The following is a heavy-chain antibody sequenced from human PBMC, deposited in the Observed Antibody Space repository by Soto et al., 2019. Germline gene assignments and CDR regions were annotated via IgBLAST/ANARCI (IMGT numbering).Heavy chain of an antibody. CDR2: MNPNSGHT. CDR3: ASDMSTN. J-gene: IGHJ4*02. D-gene: IGHD2-2*01. CDR1: GYTFTSHD. Sequence: QVQLVQSGAEMKKPRASVKVSCKASGYTFTSHDINWMRQTTGQGLEWMGWMNPNSGHTNYAQKFQGRVTMTRDTSISTAYMELTNLRSEDTAIYYCASDMSTNWGQGTLVTVSS. V-gene: IGHV1-8*01.